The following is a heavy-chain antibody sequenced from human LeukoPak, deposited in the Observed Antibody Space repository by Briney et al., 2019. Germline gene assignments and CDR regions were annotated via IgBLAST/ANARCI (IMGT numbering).Heavy chain of an antibody. CDR1: GFTFSNYW. V-gene: IGHV3-74*03. D-gene: IGHD3-10*01. Sequence: GGSLRLSCTASGFTFSNYWMHWVRQAPGKGLVWVSRINGDGSTTKYADSVKGRFTISRDNAKNTLDLQMNSLGVEDTAVYYCARGGGGLGEPTGFDYWGQGTLVTVSS. CDR2: INGDGSTT. CDR3: ARGGGGLGEPTGFDY. J-gene: IGHJ4*02.